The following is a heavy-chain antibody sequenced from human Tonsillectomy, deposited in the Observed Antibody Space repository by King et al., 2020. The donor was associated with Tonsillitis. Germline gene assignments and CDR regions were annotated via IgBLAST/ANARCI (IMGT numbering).Heavy chain of an antibody. CDR2: ISYDGSNK. CDR1: GFTFSDYA. J-gene: IGHJ4*02. D-gene: IGHD3-16*02. Sequence: VQLVESGGGVVQPGRSLRLSCAASGFTFSDYAMHWVRQAPGKGLEWGTVISYDGSNKYYADSVKGRFTISRDNSKNTLYLQMNSLRPEDTAVYYCARDAQTNAPNHTMVTFGVVIRYWGQGTLVTVSS. CDR3: ARDAQTNAPNHTMVTFGVVIRY. V-gene: IGHV3-30-3*01.